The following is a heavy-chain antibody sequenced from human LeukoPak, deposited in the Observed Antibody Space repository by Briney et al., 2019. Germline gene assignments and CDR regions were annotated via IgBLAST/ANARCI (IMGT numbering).Heavy chain of an antibody. D-gene: IGHD6-13*01. CDR2: ISVYDANT. Sequence: ASVKVSCKASGSSFTSSAISWVRQAPGQGLEWMGWISVYDANTKYAQKFQGRVTITTDTSTSIAYMELRSLRSDDTALYYCARDSSTWSEGLNWFDPWGQGTLVTVSS. CDR3: ARDSSTWSEGLNWFDP. J-gene: IGHJ5*02. V-gene: IGHV1-18*01. CDR1: GSSFTSSA.